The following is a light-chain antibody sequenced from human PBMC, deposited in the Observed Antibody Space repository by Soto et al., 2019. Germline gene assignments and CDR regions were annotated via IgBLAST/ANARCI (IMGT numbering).Light chain of an antibody. CDR3: QQYGSSSWT. CDR1: QSVSSSY. V-gene: IGKV3-20*01. CDR2: GAS. Sequence: EIELTQSPGTLSLSPGERATLSCRASQSVSSSYLAWYQQKPGQAPRLLIYGASSRATGIPDRFSGSGSGTDFTITISRLEPEDFAVYYCQQYGSSSWTFGQGTKVEIK. J-gene: IGKJ1*01.